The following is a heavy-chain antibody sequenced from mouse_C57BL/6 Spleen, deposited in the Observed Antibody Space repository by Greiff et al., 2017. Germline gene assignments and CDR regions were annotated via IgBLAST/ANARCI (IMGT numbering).Heavy chain of an antibody. J-gene: IGHJ2*01. V-gene: IGHV1-55*01. D-gene: IGHD2-2*01. CDR2: IYPGSGST. CDR1: GYTFTSYW. CDR3: ARSGRLRQGYYFDY. Sequence: QVQLQQSGAELVKPGASVKMSCKASGYTFTSYWITWVKQRPGQGLEWIGDIYPGSGSTNYNEKFKSKATLTVDTSSSTAYMPLSSLTSEDSAVYYCARSGRLRQGYYFDYWGQGTTLTVAS.